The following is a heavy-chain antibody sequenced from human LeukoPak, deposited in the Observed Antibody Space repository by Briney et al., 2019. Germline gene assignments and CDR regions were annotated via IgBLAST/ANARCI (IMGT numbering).Heavy chain of an antibody. J-gene: IGHJ5*02. CDR2: IRYDGSNK. CDR1: GFTFSSYG. Sequence: GGSLRLSCAASGFTFSSYGMHWVRQAPGKGLEWVAFIRYDGSNKYYADSVKGRFTISRDNSKNTLYLQMNSLRAGDTAVYYCAKGLRYCSGGSCLGWFDPWGQGTLVTVSS. D-gene: IGHD2-15*01. CDR3: AKGLRYCSGGSCLGWFDP. V-gene: IGHV3-30*02.